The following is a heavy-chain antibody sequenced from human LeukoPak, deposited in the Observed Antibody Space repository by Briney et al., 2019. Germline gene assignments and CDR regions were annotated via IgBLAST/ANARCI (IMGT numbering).Heavy chain of an antibody. CDR2: IYSGGST. CDR3: VRGYSFGPYGMDV. CDR1: GFTVSSNY. V-gene: IGHV3-53*05. Sequence: GGSLRLSCAASGFTVSSNYMSWVRQAPGKGLGWVSVIYSGGSTYYADSVKGRFTISRDNSKNTLYLQMSSLRAEDTAVYFCVRGYSFGPYGMDVWGQGTTVTVSS. J-gene: IGHJ6*02. D-gene: IGHD2-15*01.